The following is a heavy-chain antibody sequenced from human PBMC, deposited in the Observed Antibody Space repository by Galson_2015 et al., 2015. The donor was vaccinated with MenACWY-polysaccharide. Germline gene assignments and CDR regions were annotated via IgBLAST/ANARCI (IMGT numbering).Heavy chain of an antibody. CDR3: ARTYCDGTTCYGLDV. Sequence: SLRLSCAASGFTFSSYAMHWVRQAPGKGLEWVAIISYDESNKYYSDSVKGRFTISRDNSENTLYLQMNSLRAEDTAVYYCARTYCDGTTCYGLDVWGQGTTVTVSS. D-gene: IGHD2-21*01. V-gene: IGHV3-30-3*01. CDR1: GFTFSSYA. J-gene: IGHJ6*02. CDR2: ISYDESNK.